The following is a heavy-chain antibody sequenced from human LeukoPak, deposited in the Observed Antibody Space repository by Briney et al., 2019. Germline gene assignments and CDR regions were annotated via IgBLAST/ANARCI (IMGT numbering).Heavy chain of an antibody. V-gene: IGHV4-59*13. D-gene: IGHD2-8*02. CDR3: ARDRRYCTGGTCYLDPYFDY. CDR1: GASISDYF. J-gene: IGHJ4*02. Sequence: SETLSLTCNVSGASISDYFWSWVRQSPGKGLEWIGYIYYKGDTNYNPSLTSRVTISMNTSKNQFSLKLKSVTSADTAVYYCARDRRYCTGGTCYLDPYFDYWGQGTLVTVSS. CDR2: IYYKGDT.